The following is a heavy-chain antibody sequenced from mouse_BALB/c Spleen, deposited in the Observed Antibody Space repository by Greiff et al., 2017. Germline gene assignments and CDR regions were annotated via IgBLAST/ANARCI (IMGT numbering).Heavy chain of an antibody. D-gene: IGHD2-10*02. Sequence: EVQLQESGAELVRSGASVKLSCTASGFNIKDYYMHWVKQRPEQGLEWIGWIDPENGDTEYAPKFQGKATMTADTSSNTAYLQLSSLTSEDTAVYYCSLYGNYASDYWGQGTTLTVSS. CDR3: SLYGNYASDY. CDR1: GFNIKDYY. V-gene: IGHV14-4*02. J-gene: IGHJ2*01. CDR2: IDPENGDT.